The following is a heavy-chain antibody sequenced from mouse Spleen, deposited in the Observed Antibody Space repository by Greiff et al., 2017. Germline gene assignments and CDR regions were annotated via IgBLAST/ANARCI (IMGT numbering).Heavy chain of an antibody. CDR1: GYTFTDYN. J-gene: IGHJ3*01. Sequence: EVQLQQSGPELVKPGASVKIPCKASGYTFTDYNMDWVKQSHGKSLEWIGDINPNNGGTIYNQKFKGKATLTVDKSSSTAYMELRSLTSEDTAVYYCARSIYYGKPSWFAYWGQGTLVTVSA. V-gene: IGHV1-18*01. D-gene: IGHD2-1*01. CDR2: INPNNGGT. CDR3: ARSIYYGKPSWFAY.